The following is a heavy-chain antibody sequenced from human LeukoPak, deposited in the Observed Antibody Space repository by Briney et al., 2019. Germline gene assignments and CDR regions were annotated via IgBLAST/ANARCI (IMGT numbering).Heavy chain of an antibody. V-gene: IGHV1-8*02. Sequence: ASVKVSCKASGNTFGNYDINWVRQAPGQGLEWVGWMSPNGETSGYAPKFQGRVAMSRNTSRNTAYMELSSLRSEDTAVYYCAASAQGAFDYWGQGTLVTVSS. CDR1: GNTFGNYD. J-gene: IGHJ4*02. CDR2: MSPNGETS. CDR3: AASAQGAFDY. D-gene: IGHD2-21*01.